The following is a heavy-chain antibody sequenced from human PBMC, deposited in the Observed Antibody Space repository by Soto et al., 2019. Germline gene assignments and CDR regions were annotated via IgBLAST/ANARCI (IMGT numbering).Heavy chain of an antibody. Sequence: PSETLSLTCAVYGGSVSGYYWSWIRQPPGKGLAWIGEINHSGSTNYNPSLKSRVTISVDTSKNQFSLKLSSVTAADTAVYYCARGGRSNHVIAARPPYYYYMDVWGKGTTVTVSS. CDR2: INHSGST. V-gene: IGHV4-34*01. CDR1: GGSVSGYY. D-gene: IGHD6-6*01. CDR3: ARGGRSNHVIAARPPYYYYMDV. J-gene: IGHJ6*03.